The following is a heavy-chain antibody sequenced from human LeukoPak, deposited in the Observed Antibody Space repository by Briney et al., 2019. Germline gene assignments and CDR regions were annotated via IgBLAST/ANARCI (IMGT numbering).Heavy chain of an antibody. Sequence: GASVKVSCKTSGYSFTSYDVNGVRQAAGQGLEWIGWVWPQNGDSGYAQKFQDRVTMIRDTSTSTVYMEMKSLTFEDTAVYFCARGPPDSTSSDYWGQGTLVTVSS. J-gene: IGHJ4*02. D-gene: IGHD2-2*01. CDR1: GYSFTSYD. CDR2: VWPQNGDS. CDR3: ARGPPDSTSSDY. V-gene: IGHV1-8*01.